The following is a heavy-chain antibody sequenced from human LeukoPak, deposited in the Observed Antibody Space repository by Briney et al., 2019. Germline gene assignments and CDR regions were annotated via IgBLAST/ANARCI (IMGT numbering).Heavy chain of an antibody. J-gene: IGHJ6*03. CDR1: SGSISSHY. CDR3: ARGYSGYDAPPYYYYYYMDV. V-gene: IGHV4-59*11. D-gene: IGHD5-12*01. Sequence: PSETLSLTRTVSSGSISSHYWSWIRQPPGKGLEWIGYIYYSGSTNYNPSLKSRVTISVDTSKNQFSLKLSSVTAADTAVYYCARGYSGYDAPPYYYYYYMDVWGKGTTVTVSS. CDR2: IYYSGST.